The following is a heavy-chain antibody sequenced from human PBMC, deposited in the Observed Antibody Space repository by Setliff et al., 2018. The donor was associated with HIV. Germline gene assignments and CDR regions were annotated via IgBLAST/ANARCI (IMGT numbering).Heavy chain of an antibody. Sequence: PGGSLRLSCVVSGSTVSSTYMSWFRQAQGTGLEWLSVIYRDSATYYNDSVRGRFTISRDDSKNILYLQMNSLRDEDTAIYYCAGEGVVITRNAFDIWGLGTMVTV. CDR2: IYRDSAT. V-gene: IGHV3-53*01. J-gene: IGHJ3*02. CDR3: AGEGVVITRNAFDI. CDR1: GSTVSSTY. D-gene: IGHD3-3*01.